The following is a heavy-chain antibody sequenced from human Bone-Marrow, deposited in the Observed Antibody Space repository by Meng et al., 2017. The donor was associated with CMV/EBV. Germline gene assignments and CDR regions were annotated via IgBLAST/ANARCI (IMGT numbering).Heavy chain of an antibody. CDR1: GEFFSAHF. J-gene: IGHJ4*02. V-gene: IGHV4-34*01. D-gene: IGHD6-19*01. Sequence: AFYGEFFSAHFWTWVRQAPEKGLEWIAEISDSGSTNYNPSLKSRVTMSVDTSKSQFSLKVTSVTAADTAVYYCARRSRNGSGWYVDYWGQGTLVTVSS. CDR3: ARRSRNGSGWYVDY. CDR2: ISDSGST.